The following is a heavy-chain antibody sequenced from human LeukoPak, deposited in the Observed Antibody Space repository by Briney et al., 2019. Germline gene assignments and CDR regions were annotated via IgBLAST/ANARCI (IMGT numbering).Heavy chain of an antibody. CDR2: ISSNGGST. V-gene: IGHV3-64D*06. D-gene: IGHD3-3*01. Sequence: GGSLRLSCSASGFTFSSYAMHWVRQAPGKGLEYVSAISSNGGSTYYADSVKGRFTISRDNSKNTLYLQMSSLRAEDTAVYYCAKWSGYYFDYWGQGTLVTVSS. J-gene: IGHJ4*02. CDR3: AKWSGYYFDY. CDR1: GFTFSSYA.